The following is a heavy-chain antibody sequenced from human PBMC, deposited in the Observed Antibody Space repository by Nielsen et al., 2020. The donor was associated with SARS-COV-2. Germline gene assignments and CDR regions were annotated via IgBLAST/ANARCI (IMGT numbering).Heavy chain of an antibody. CDR2: ISGSGGST. J-gene: IGHJ4*02. CDR1: GFTFSDYY. Sequence: GESLKISCAASGFTFSDYYMSWIRQAPGKGLEWVSAISGSGGSTYYADSVKGRFTISRDNSKNTLYLQMNSLRAEDTAVYYCAKEGQVVITTYFDYWGQGTLVTVSS. CDR3: AKEGQVVITTYFDY. D-gene: IGHD3-22*01. V-gene: IGHV3-23*01.